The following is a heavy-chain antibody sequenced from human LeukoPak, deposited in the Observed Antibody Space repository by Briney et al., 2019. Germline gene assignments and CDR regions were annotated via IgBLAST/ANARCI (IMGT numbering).Heavy chain of an antibody. Sequence: ASVKVSCKSSGYTFTGYYMHWVRQAPGKGHEWVGGFDLEDGETIYAQEFQGRVTLTEATSTATAYIELRSMGSEDTAVYYCATVPAYYYDSSGYYPFDYWGQGALVTVSS. D-gene: IGHD3-22*01. J-gene: IGHJ4*02. CDR3: ATVPAYYYDSSGYYPFDY. CDR2: FDLEDGET. V-gene: IGHV1-24*01. CDR1: GYTFTGYY.